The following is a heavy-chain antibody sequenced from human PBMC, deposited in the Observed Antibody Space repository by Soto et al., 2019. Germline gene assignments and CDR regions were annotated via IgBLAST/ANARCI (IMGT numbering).Heavy chain of an antibody. J-gene: IGHJ4*02. CDR3: ARAAMGGSSWPFDY. Sequence: SETLSLTCAVSGGSISSGGYSWSWIRQPPGKGLEWIGDIYHSGSTYYNPSLKSRVTISVDKSKNQFSLKLSSVTAADTAVYYCARAAMGGSSWPFDYWGQGTLVTVSS. CDR1: GGSISSGGYS. V-gene: IGHV4-30-2*01. D-gene: IGHD6-13*01. CDR2: IYHSGST.